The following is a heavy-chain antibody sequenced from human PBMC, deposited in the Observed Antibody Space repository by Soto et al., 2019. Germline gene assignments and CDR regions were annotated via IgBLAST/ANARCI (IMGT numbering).Heavy chain of an antibody. CDR1: GFTFSDSG. J-gene: IGHJ4*02. CDR2: ISSGGTYI. V-gene: IGHV3-21*01. CDR3: ARDPEYSSGLRFEY. D-gene: IGHD6-19*01. Sequence: PGGSLRLSCAVSGFTFSDSGMAWVRQAPGKGPEWISSISSGGTYIYYADSARGRFTISRDNAKNSLYLQMDSLRVDDTGLYYCARDPEYSSGLRFEYWGQGTLVTV.